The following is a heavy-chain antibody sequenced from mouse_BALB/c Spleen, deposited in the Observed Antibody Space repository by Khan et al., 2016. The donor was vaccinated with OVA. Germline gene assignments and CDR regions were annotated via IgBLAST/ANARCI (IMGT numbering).Heavy chain of an antibody. CDR1: GYTFTSYW. Sequence: QVQLKQSGAELVKAGASVKMSCKASGYTFTSYWMHWVKQRLGQGLAWFAETNPTNGRTYYNEQFKSKATLTVDKSSSTAYMLLSGPTFEDSAVYYCARINKIVATDFDYWGQGTTLTVSS. CDR3: ARINKIVATDFDY. J-gene: IGHJ2*01. D-gene: IGHD1-1*01. V-gene: IGHV1S81*02. CDR2: TNPTNGRT.